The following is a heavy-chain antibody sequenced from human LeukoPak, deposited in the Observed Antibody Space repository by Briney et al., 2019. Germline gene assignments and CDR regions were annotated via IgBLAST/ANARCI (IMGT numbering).Heavy chain of an antibody. D-gene: IGHD2-2*01. J-gene: IGHJ4*02. CDR3: AKDTLSSFDY. Sequence: GGSLRLSCVASGFTFSRHGMNWVRQAPGKGLEWVSAISGSGGSTYYADSVKGRFTISRDNSKNTLYLQMNSLRAEDTAVYYCAKDTLSSFDYWGQGTLVTVSS. CDR1: GFTFSRHG. V-gene: IGHV3-23*01. CDR2: ISGSGGST.